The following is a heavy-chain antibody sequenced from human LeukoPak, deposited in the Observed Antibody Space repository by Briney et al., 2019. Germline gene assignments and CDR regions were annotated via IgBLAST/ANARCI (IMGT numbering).Heavy chain of an antibody. D-gene: IGHD3-22*01. Sequence: ASVKVSCKASGYTFTSYDVNWVRQATGQGLEWMGWMNPNSGNTGYAQKFQGRVTMTRNTSISTAYMELSSLRSEDTAVYYCARVWEQYYYDSSGYRPLDYWGQGTLVTVSS. V-gene: IGHV1-8*02. J-gene: IGHJ4*02. CDR2: MNPNSGNT. CDR3: ARVWEQYYYDSSGYRPLDY. CDR1: GYTFTSYD.